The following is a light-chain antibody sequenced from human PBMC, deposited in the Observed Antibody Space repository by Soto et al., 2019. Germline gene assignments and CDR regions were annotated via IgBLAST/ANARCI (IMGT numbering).Light chain of an antibody. V-gene: IGLV2-11*01. J-gene: IGLJ1*01. CDR1: SSDVGGYNY. CDR2: DVR. Sequence: QSALTQPRSVSGSPGQSVTISCTGTSSDVGGYNYVSWYQHHPGKAPKVMIYDVRKRPSGVPDRFSGSKSGNTASLTISGLQAEDEADYYCCSYTSSRTYVFGTGTKVTVL. CDR3: CSYTSSRTYV.